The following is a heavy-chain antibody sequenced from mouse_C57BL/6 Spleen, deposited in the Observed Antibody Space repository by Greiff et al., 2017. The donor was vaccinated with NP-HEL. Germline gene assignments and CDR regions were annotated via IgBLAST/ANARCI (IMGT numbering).Heavy chain of an antibody. Sequence: QVQLQQSGAELVKPGASVKISCKASGYAFSSYWMNWVKQRPGKGLEWIGQIYPGDGDTNYNGKFKGKATLTADKSSSTAYMQLSSLTSEDSAVYFCARGGITTVVERYFDVWGTGTTVTVSS. V-gene: IGHV1-80*01. D-gene: IGHD1-1*01. J-gene: IGHJ1*03. CDR2: IYPGDGDT. CDR3: ARGGITTVVERYFDV. CDR1: GYAFSSYW.